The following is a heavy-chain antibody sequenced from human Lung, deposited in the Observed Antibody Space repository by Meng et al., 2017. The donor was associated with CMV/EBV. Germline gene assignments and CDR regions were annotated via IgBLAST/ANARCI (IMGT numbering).Heavy chain of an antibody. D-gene: IGHD4-23*01. CDR1: GGSISTSNW. CDR2: IYHSGYN. CDR3: ARVAAYGGDGFDF. V-gene: IGHV4-4*01. J-gene: IGHJ4*02. Sequence: PXTXSPXCAVYGGSISTSNWWSWVRQPPGKGLEWIGAIYHSGYNNYNPSLRSRVTMSVDRSRKQFYLRLTSVTDADTAVYFCARVAAYGGDGFDFWGQGTLVTVSS.